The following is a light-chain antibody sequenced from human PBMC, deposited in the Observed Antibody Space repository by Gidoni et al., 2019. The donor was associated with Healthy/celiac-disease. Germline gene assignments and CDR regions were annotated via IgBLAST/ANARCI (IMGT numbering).Light chain of an antibody. CDR3: QQYDSLPRS. CDR1: QDISNY. Sequence: DIQINQSPSSLSASVGDRVTITCQASQDISNYLNWYQQKPGKAPKLLIYDASNLERGVPSRFSGSGSGTDFTFTISSLQPEDIATYYCQQYDSLPRSFGPGTKVEIK. CDR2: DAS. V-gene: IGKV1-33*01. J-gene: IGKJ3*01.